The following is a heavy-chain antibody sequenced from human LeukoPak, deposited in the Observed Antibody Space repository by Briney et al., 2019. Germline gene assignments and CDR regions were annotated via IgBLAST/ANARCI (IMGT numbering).Heavy chain of an antibody. CDR1: GFTFSSYS. CDR3: ARDRLGRITIPQASFDP. CDR2: ISSSSTI. J-gene: IGHJ5*02. D-gene: IGHD3-10*01. V-gene: IGHV3-48*04. Sequence: PGGSLRLSCAASGFTFSSYSMNWVRQAPGKGLEWVSYISSSSTIYYADSVKGRFTISRDNAKNSLYLQMNSLRAEDTAVYYCARDRLGRITIPQASFDPWGQGTLVTVSS.